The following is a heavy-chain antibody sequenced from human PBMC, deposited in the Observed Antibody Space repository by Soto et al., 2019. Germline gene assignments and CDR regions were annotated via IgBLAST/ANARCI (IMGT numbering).Heavy chain of an antibody. CDR2: ITGSGSST. D-gene: IGHD3-3*01. V-gene: IGHV3-23*01. Sequence: GGSLRLSCAASGLTVSSNFMSWVRQAPGKGLEWVSFITGSGSSTYNAESVKGRFTISRDNSRNTLYLQMNSLRAEDTAVYYCAKESSNYPYFDYWGQGTLVTVS. CDR3: AKESSNYPYFDY. CDR1: GLTVSSNF. J-gene: IGHJ4*02.